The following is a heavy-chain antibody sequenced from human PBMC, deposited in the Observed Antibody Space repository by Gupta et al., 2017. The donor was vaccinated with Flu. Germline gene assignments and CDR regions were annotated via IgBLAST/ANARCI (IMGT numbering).Heavy chain of an antibody. CDR3: VRDYTGGSDS. D-gene: IGHD2-8*02. Sequence: GFTFSSYWMHWVRQAPGKGLEWVSRIDYDGNIRDYADSVRGRFTISRDNARNILYLQVHSLRAEDTAVYYCVRDYTGGSDSWGQGTLVTVPS. V-gene: IGHV3-74*01. CDR1: GFTFSSYW. J-gene: IGHJ4*02. CDR2: IDYDGNIR.